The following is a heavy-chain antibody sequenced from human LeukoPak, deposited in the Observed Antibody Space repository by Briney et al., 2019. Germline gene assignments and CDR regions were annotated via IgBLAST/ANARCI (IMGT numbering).Heavy chain of an antibody. D-gene: IGHD4-17*01. J-gene: IGHJ4*02. CDR1: NASVSGYY. CDR2: IHYNGST. Sequence: SETLSLTCAVSNASVSGYYWSWIRQPPGKGLEWVGHIHYNGSTKYNPSLKSRVTVSLDTSKNHLSLRLSSVTAADTAVYYCAQIPPKNTVTAHDYWGQGTLVTVSS. CDR3: AQIPPKNTVTAHDY. V-gene: IGHV4-59*08.